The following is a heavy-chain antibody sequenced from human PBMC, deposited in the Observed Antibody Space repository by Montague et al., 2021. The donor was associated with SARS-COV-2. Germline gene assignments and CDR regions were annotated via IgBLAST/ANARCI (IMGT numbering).Heavy chain of an antibody. D-gene: IGHD2-15*01. CDR2: IYASGGT. CDR1: GEPISGFF. J-gene: IGHJ4*02. V-gene: IGHV4-4*07. CDR3: ARGVVAAPPMVDY. Sequence: SETLSLTCCVSGEPISGFFWNWIRQPAGKGLEWIGRIYASGGTDYNPSRESRVTMSVDTSKNQFSLKVNSVTAADTAMYYCARGVVAAPPMVDYWGRGTLVTVSS.